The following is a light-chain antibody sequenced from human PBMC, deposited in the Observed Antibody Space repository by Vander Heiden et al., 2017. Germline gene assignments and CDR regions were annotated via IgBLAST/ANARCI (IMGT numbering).Light chain of an antibody. J-gene: IGLJ3*02. Sequence: QSVLTQPPSASGTPGQRVTISCSGSSSNIGSNTVNWYQQLPGTAPNLLIYSNNQRPSGFPARFSGSKSGTSASLAISGLQSEDEADYYCAAWDDSLNGRVFGGGTKLTVL. V-gene: IGLV1-44*01. CDR3: AAWDDSLNGRV. CDR2: SNN. CDR1: SSNIGSNT.